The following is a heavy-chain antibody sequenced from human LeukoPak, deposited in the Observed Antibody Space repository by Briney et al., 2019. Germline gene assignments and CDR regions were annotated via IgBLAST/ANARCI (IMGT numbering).Heavy chain of an antibody. CDR2: IYPGDSES. Sequence: GESLKISCKGSGYSFTSYWIGWARQMPGKGLEWMGVIYPGDSESRYSPSFQGQVTISADKSISTAYLQWSSLKASDTAIYYCARRIDSGSPYFYYYMDVWGKGTTVTVSS. D-gene: IGHD3-10*01. V-gene: IGHV5-51*01. CDR1: GYSFTSYW. J-gene: IGHJ6*03. CDR3: ARRIDSGSPYFYYYMDV.